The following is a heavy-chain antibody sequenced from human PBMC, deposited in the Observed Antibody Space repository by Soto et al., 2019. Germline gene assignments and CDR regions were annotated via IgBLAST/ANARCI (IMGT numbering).Heavy chain of an antibody. CDR3: ARDLPYYDFWSGYYTGSDY. J-gene: IGHJ4*02. CDR1: GGTFSSYT. Sequence: QVQLVQSGAEVKKPGSSVKVSCKASGGTFSSYTISWVRQAPGQGLEWMGRIIPILGIANYAQKFQGRVTITADKSTSTAYMELSSLRSEDTAVYYCARDLPYYDFWSGYYTGSDYWGQGTLVTVSS. CDR2: IIPILGIA. D-gene: IGHD3-3*01. V-gene: IGHV1-69*08.